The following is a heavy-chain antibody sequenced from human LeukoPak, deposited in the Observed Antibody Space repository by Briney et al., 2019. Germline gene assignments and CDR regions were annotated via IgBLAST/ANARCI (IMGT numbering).Heavy chain of an antibody. CDR2: ISSSGSTI. D-gene: IGHD4-17*01. Sequence: GGSLRLSCAASGFTFSDYYMSWIRQAPGKGLEWVSYISSSGSTIYYADSVKGRFTISRDNAKNSLYLQMNSLRAEDTAVYYCAKGTTVTAYYYGMDVWGQGTTVTVSS. CDR3: AKGTTVTAYYYGMDV. CDR1: GFTFSDYY. J-gene: IGHJ6*02. V-gene: IGHV3-11*01.